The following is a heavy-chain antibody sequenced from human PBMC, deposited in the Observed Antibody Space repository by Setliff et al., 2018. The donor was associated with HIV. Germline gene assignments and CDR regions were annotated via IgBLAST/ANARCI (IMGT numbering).Heavy chain of an antibody. CDR1: GYSIRSGYY. V-gene: IGHV4-38-2*01. CDR3: ATVDGTRYLDY. D-gene: IGHD1-1*01. J-gene: IGHJ4*02. CDR2: MFRTGTS. Sequence: PSETLSLTCAVSGYSIRSGYYWGWIRQFPGKGLEWIGTMFRTGTSYYNPSLTSRVTISQDTSKNQFSLELTSVTAADTAVYYCATVDGTRYLDYWGQGKLVTVSS.